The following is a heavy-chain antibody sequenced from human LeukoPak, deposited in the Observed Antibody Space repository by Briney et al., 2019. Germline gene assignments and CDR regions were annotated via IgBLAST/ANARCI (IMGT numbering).Heavy chain of an antibody. Sequence: SQTLSLTCTVSGGSINSNNYYWNWIRQPAGKGLEWIGRIHTSGSTNYNPSLKSRVTISVDTSKNQFSLKLSSVTAADTALYYCASEPPGMAVARTNYYYYYMDVWGEGTTVTVSS. D-gene: IGHD6-19*01. CDR2: IHTSGST. CDR3: ASEPPGMAVARTNYYYYYMDV. V-gene: IGHV4-61*02. J-gene: IGHJ6*03. CDR1: GGSINSNNYY.